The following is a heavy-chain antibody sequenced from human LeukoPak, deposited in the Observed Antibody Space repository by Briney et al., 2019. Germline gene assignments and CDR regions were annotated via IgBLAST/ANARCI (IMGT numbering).Heavy chain of an antibody. CDR1: GYSFTSYW. CDR2: IYPGDSET. CDR3: ARTDMYYDILTGFDP. V-gene: IGHV5-51*01. Sequence: GESLKISSKGSGYSFTSYWIGWVRQMPGKGLEWVGIIYPGDSETRYSPSFQGQVTISADKSITTAYLQWSSLKASDTAMYYCARTDMYYDILTGFDPWGQGTLITVSS. D-gene: IGHD3-9*01. J-gene: IGHJ5*02.